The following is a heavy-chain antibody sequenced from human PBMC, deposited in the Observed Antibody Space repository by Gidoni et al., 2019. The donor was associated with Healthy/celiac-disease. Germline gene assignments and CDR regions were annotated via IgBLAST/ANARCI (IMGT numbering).Heavy chain of an antibody. J-gene: IGHJ4*02. D-gene: IGHD3-10*01. CDR3: ARKAYGSGSYWYYFDY. V-gene: IGHV3-9*01. CDR1: GFTFDDYA. Sequence: EVQLVESGGGLVQPGRSLRLSCAASGFTFDDYAMHWVRQAPGKGLEWVSGISWNSGSIGYADSVKGRFTISRDNAKNSLYLQMNSLRAEDTALNYCARKAYGSGSYWYYFDYWGQGTLVTVSS. CDR2: ISWNSGSI.